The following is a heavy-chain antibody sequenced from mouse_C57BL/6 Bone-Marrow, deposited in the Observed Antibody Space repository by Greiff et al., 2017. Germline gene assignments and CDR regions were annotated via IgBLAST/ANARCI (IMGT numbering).Heavy chain of an antibody. CDR1: GFTFSSYG. Sequence: EVQLVESGGDLVKPGGSLKLSCAASGFTFSSYGMSWVRQTPDKRLEWVATISSGGSYTYYPDSVKGRFTISRDNAKNTLYLQMSSLKSEDTAMYYCSSNYYGSSYDYWGQGTTPTVSS. CDR3: SSNYYGSSYDY. J-gene: IGHJ2*01. V-gene: IGHV5-6*01. CDR2: ISSGGSYT. D-gene: IGHD1-1*01.